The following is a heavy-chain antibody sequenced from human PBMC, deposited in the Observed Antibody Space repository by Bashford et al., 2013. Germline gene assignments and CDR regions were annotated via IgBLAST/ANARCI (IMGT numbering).Heavy chain of an antibody. CDR2: IIPIFGTA. J-gene: IGHJ3*02. V-gene: IGHV1-69*13. CDR1: EAPSAAML. Sequence: SVKVSCKALEAPSAAMLSAGCGQDPWTRALSGWEGIIPIFGTANYAQKFQGRVTITADESTSTAYMELSSLRSEDTAVYYCARDRIGGSYLISDAFDIWGQGTNGHRLL. CDR3: ARDRIGGSYLISDAFDI. D-gene: IGHD1-26*01.